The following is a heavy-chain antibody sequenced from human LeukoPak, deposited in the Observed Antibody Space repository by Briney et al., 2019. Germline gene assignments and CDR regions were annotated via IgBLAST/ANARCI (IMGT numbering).Heavy chain of an antibody. CDR1: GYTFTNYG. D-gene: IGHD2-2*01. J-gene: IGHJ4*02. Sequence: ASVKVSCTASGYTFTNYGISWVRQAPGQGLEWMGWISAYNGNTNYAQKLQGRVTMTTDTSTSTAYMELRSLTSDDTAVYYCARVGAYCTSTSCLDYWGQGTLVTVSS. CDR2: ISAYNGNT. CDR3: ARVGAYCTSTSCLDY. V-gene: IGHV1-18*01.